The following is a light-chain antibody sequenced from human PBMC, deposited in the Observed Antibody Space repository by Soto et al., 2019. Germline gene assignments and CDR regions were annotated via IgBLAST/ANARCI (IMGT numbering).Light chain of an antibody. CDR1: QGIADT. J-gene: IGKJ4*01. CDR2: DTS. CDR3: QPYNNWPLT. V-gene: IGKV3-15*01. Sequence: EVVMRQSPATLSVSPGEGATLYCSASQGIADTLAWYQHKPGQTPRLLINDTSTRATGVPTRFSGSRSGAEFTLTINSLQSEDFAVYYCQPYNNWPLTFGGGTKVDIK.